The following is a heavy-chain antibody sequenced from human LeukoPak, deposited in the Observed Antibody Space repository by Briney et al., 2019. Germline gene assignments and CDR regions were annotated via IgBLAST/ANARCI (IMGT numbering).Heavy chain of an antibody. Sequence: SETLSLPCTVSGGSISSGSYYWSWIRQPAGKGLEWIGRIYTSGSTNYNPSLKSRVTISVDTSKNQFSLKLSSVTAADTALYYCARASLRTYTYGFTHDAFDIWGQGTMVTVSS. CDR2: IYTSGST. V-gene: IGHV4-61*02. D-gene: IGHD5-18*01. CDR3: ARASLRTYTYGFTHDAFDI. CDR1: GGSISSGSYY. J-gene: IGHJ3*02.